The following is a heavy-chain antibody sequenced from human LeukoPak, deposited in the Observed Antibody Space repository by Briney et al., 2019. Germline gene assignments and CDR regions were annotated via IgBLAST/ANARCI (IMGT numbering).Heavy chain of an antibody. J-gene: IGHJ4*02. Sequence: SETLSLTCTVSGGSISSGGYYWSWIRQHPGKGLEWIGYIYYSGSTYYNPSLKSRVTISVDTSKNQFSLQLSSVTAADTAVYYCAADRGYCSGGSCYQGNYFDYWGQGTLVTVSS. CDR2: IYYSGST. V-gene: IGHV4-31*03. CDR1: GGSISSGGYY. D-gene: IGHD2-15*01. CDR3: AADRGYCSGGSCYQGNYFDY.